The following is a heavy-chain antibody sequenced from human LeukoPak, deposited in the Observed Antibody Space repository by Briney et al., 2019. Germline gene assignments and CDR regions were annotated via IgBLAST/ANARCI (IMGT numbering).Heavy chain of an antibody. CDR2: IWYDGSNK. CDR3: AKGQSVAGFDY. J-gene: IGHJ4*02. V-gene: IGHV3-33*06. D-gene: IGHD6-19*01. CDR1: GFTFSSYG. Sequence: PGRSLRLSCAASGFTFSSYGMHWVRQAPGKGLEWVAVIWYDGSNKYYADSVKGRFTISRDNSKNTLYLQMNSLRAEDTAVYYCAKGQSVAGFDYWGQGTLVTVFS.